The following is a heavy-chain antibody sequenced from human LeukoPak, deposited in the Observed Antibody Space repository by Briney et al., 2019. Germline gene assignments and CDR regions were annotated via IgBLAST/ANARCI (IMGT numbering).Heavy chain of an antibody. CDR2: ISGSGGST. D-gene: IGHD6-13*01. Sequence: GGSLRLSCAASGFTFSSYAMSWVRQAPGKGLEWVSAISGSGGSTYYADSVKGRFTISRDNSKNTLYLQMNSLRAEDTAVYYCTTDLSRSWSSWGGYWGQGTLVTVSS. V-gene: IGHV3-23*01. CDR1: GFTFSSYA. CDR3: TTDLSRSWSSWGGY. J-gene: IGHJ4*02.